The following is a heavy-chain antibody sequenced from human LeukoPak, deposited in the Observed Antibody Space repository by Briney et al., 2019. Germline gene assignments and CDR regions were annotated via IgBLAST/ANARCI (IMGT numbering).Heavy chain of an antibody. CDR3: ARGGPEDAFDI. V-gene: IGHV3-66*01. CDR2: IYSGGST. J-gene: IGHJ3*02. Sequence: GGSLRLSCSASGFTVSSDYMSWVRQAPGKGLEWVSVIYSGGSTYYADSVKGRFTISRDHSKNTLYLQMNSLRAEDTAVYYCARGGPEDAFDIWGQGTMVTVSS. D-gene: IGHD1-14*01. CDR1: GFTVSSDY.